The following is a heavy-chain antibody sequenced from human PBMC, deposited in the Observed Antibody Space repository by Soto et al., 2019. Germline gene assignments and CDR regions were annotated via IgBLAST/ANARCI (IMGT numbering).Heavy chain of an antibody. V-gene: IGHV3-7*04. CDR2: IRQDGNEK. CDR3: ARDHGDSFDY. Sequence: EVQLVESGGGLVQPGGSLRLSCAASGFTFSSYWMSWVRQAPGKGLEWVANIRQDGNEKYYVDSVKGRFTITRDNAKNSLYLQMNSRRGEETAVFYCARDHGDSFDYWGQGTLVTVTS. CDR1: GFTFSSYW. J-gene: IGHJ4*02.